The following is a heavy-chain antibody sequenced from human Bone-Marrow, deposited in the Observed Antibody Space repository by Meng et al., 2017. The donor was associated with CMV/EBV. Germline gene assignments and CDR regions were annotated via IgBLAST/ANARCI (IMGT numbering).Heavy chain of an antibody. CDR1: GYTFTSYG. V-gene: IGHV1-18*01. J-gene: IGHJ6*02. CDR2: ISAYNGNT. Sequence: ASVKVSCKASGYTFTSYGISWVRQAPGQGLEWMGWISAYNGNTNYAQKLQGRVTMTTDTSTSTAYMELRSLRSDDTAVYYCARVRDDFWSGWGEGDYGMDVWGQGTTVRSP. CDR3: ARVRDDFWSGWGEGDYGMDV. D-gene: IGHD3-3*01.